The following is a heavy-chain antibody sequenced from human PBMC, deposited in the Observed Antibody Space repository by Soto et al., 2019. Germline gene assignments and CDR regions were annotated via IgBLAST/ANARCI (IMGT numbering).Heavy chain of an antibody. D-gene: IGHD2-15*01. CDR3: ARSFVDIVVVVGDYGMDV. J-gene: IGHJ6*02. Sequence: EASVKVSCKAPGYTLTSYYMHWVRQAPGQGLEWMGIINPSGGSTNYAQKFQGHVTISADKSISTAYLQWSSLKASDTAMYYCARSFVDIVVVVGDYGMDVWGQGTTVTVSS. CDR2: INPSGGST. CDR1: GYTLTSYY. V-gene: IGHV1-46*01.